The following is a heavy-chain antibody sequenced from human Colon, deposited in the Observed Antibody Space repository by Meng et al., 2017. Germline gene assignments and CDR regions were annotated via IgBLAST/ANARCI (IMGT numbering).Heavy chain of an antibody. Sequence: QVHLQEAGPGLVKHSGTLPLPCAVSGTSISRSKWWTWVRQAPGKGLEWIGEIYHIGSTNYNPSLKSRVTILVDESKNEFSLKLTSVTAADTAVYYCARENDSGNSYDHWGRGTLVTVSS. CDR2: IYHIGST. J-gene: IGHJ4*02. CDR3: ARENDSGNSYDH. D-gene: IGHD3-10*01. V-gene: IGHV4-4*02. CDR1: GTSISRSKW.